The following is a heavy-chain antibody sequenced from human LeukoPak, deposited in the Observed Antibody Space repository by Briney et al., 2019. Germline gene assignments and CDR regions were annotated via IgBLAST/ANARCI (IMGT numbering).Heavy chain of an antibody. Sequence: TPSETLSLTCTVSGGSISNYYWSWIRQPPGKGLEWIGYIFYTGSTAYNSSLESRATISVDSSKNQVSLRLNSVTAADTAVYYCARVMKVRGITFFGMDVWGQGTTVTVSS. CDR2: IFYTGST. D-gene: IGHD3-10*01. CDR1: GGSISNYY. CDR3: ARVMKVRGITFFGMDV. J-gene: IGHJ6*02. V-gene: IGHV4-59*01.